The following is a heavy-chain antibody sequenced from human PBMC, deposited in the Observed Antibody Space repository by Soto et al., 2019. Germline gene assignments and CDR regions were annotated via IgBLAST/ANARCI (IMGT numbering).Heavy chain of an antibody. CDR3: ARVDTAMVGDYYYGMDV. Sequence: TSETLSLTCTVSGGSISSGDYYWSWIRQPPGKGLEWIGYIYYSGSTYYNPSLKSRVTISVDTSKNQFSLKLSSVTAADTAVYYCARVDTAMVGDYYYGMDVWGQGTTVTVSS. CDR1: GGSISSGDYY. D-gene: IGHD5-18*01. CDR2: IYYSGST. V-gene: IGHV4-30-4*01. J-gene: IGHJ6*02.